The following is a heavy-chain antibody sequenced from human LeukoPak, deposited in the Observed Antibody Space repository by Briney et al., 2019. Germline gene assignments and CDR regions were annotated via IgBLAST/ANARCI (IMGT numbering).Heavy chain of an antibody. V-gene: IGHV3-23*01. D-gene: IGHD1-26*01. CDR3: VNQELSYNSGLSRVADAFDI. CDR1: GFTFSRYA. J-gene: IGHJ3*02. Sequence: PGGSLRLSCAASGFTFSRYAMAWVRQAPGKGLMWLSSISPIGDYIYYADSVKGRFTTSRDNSKNTLYLQMNSLRAEDTAVYFCVNQELSYNSGLSRVADAFDIWGQGTMVSVSS. CDR2: ISPIGDYI.